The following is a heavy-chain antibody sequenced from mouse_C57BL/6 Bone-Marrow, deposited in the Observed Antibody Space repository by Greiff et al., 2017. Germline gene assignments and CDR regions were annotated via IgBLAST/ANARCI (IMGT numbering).Heavy chain of an antibody. J-gene: IGHJ3*01. CDR2: IDPENGDT. CDR1: GFNIKDDY. Sequence: SGAELVRPGASVKLSCTASGFNIKDDYMHWVKQRPEQGLEWIGWIDPENGDTEYASKFQGKATITADTSSNTAYLQLSSLTSEDTAVYYCTPDSNYAYWGQGTLVTVSA. D-gene: IGHD2-5*01. V-gene: IGHV14-4*01. CDR3: TPDSNYAY.